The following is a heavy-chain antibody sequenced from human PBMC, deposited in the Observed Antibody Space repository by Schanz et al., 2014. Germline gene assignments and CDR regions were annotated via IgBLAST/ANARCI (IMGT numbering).Heavy chain of an antibody. CDR3: VKTDAGWRFDY. CDR2: ISDRGDGT. Sequence: EQVLESGGGFVQPGGSLRLSCATSGFTFTTFAMTWVRRAPGKGLEWVSGISDRGDGTNYGDSVRGRFTISRDNSRNTVYLQMNNVGVDDTATYYCVKTDAGWRFDYWGQGTLVIVSS. CDR1: GFTFTTFA. V-gene: IGHV3-23*01. J-gene: IGHJ4*02. D-gene: IGHD6-19*01.